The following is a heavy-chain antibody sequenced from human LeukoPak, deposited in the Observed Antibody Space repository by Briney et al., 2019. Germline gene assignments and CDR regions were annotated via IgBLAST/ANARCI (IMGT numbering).Heavy chain of an antibody. V-gene: IGHV1-8*03. CDR3: ARAIRAEGYYYYYMDV. Sequence: GASVKVSCKASGYTFTSYAMNWVRQAPGQGLEWMGWMNPNSGNTGYAQKFQGRVTITRNTSISTAYMELSSLRSEDTAVYYCARAIRAEGYYYYYMDVWGKGTTVTVSS. CDR1: GYTFTSYA. CDR2: MNPNSGNT. J-gene: IGHJ6*03.